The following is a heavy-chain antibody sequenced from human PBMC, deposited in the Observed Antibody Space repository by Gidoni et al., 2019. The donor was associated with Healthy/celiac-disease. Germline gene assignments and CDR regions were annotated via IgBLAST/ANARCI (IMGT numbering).Heavy chain of an antibody. D-gene: IGHD3-16*01. CDR3: ARVGGRRDGYKAHPFDY. CDR1: GGPLSTYY. Sequence: QVQLQESGPGLVKPSETLSLTCTVPGGPLSTYYWRWIRQPPGKGLEWIGYIYYSGSTNYNPSLKSRVTISVDTSKNQFSLKLSSVTAADTAVYYCARVGGRRDGYKAHPFDYWGQGTLVTVSS. CDR2: IYYSGST. J-gene: IGHJ4*02. V-gene: IGHV4-59*01.